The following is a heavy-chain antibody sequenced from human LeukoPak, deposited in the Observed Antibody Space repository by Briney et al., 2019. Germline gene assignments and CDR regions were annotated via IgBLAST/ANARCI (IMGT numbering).Heavy chain of an antibody. CDR3: ARVTYYDILTGYQNWFDP. J-gene: IGHJ5*02. CDR1: GYTLTELS. Sequence: GASVKVSCKVSGYTLTELSMHWVRQAPGKGLEWMGGFDPEDGETIYAQKFQGRVTMTEDTSTDTAYMELSSLRSDDTAVYYCARVTYYDILTGYQNWFDPWGQGTLVTVSS. D-gene: IGHD3-9*01. CDR2: FDPEDGET. V-gene: IGHV1-24*01.